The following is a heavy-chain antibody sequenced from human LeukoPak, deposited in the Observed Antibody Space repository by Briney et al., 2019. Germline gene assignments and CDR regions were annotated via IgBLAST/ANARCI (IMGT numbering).Heavy chain of an antibody. D-gene: IGHD3-10*01. CDR1: GGTFSSYA. V-gene: IGHV1-69*01. Sequence: ASVNVSCTASGGTFSSYAISWVRQAPGQGLEWMGGIIPIFGTANYAQKFQGRVTITADESTSTAYMELSSLRSEDTAVYYCAKTPYYYGSGSSLYYYGMDVWGKGTTVTVSS. J-gene: IGHJ6*04. CDR2: IIPIFGTA. CDR3: AKTPYYYGSGSSLYYYGMDV.